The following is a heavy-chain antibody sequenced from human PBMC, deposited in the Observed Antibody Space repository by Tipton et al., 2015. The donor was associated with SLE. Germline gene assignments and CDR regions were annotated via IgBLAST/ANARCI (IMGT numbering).Heavy chain of an antibody. Sequence: SLRLSCSASGFTFSSYAMHWVRQAPGKGLEYVSAISSNGGSTYYADSVKGRFTISRDNSKNTLYLQMSSLRTEDTAVYYCAKDSWSGRFWSGYYPDNWFDPWGQGTLVTVSS. CDR3: AKDSWSGRFWSGYYPDNWFDP. CDR2: ISSNGGST. V-gene: IGHV3-64D*06. D-gene: IGHD3-3*01. CDR1: GFTFSSYA. J-gene: IGHJ5*02.